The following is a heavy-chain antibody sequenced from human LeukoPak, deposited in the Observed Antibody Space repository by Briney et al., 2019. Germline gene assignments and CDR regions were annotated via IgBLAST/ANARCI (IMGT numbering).Heavy chain of an antibody. CDR1: GGSFSGYY. CDR3: ASSAYCGGDCYRWFDP. CDR2: INQSGST. D-gene: IGHD2-21*02. Sequence: SETLSLTCAVYGGSFSGYYWSWIRQPPGKGLEWIGEINQSGSTNYNPSLKSRVTISVDTSKNQFSLKLSSVTAADTAVYYCASSAYCGGDCYRWFDPWGQGTLVTVSS. V-gene: IGHV4-34*01. J-gene: IGHJ5*02.